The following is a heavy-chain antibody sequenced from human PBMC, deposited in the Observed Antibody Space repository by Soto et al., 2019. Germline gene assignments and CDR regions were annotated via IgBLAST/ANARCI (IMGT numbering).Heavy chain of an antibody. CDR1: GFTFSSYA. J-gene: IGHJ6*02. CDR2: ISGSGGST. CDR3: AKGPVAAAVLGSYYYGMDG. D-gene: IGHD6-13*01. V-gene: IGHV3-23*01. Sequence: GGSLRLSCAASGFTFSSYAMSWVRQAPGKGLEWVSAISGSGGSTYYADSVKDRFTISRDNSKNTLYLQMNSLRAEDTAVYYCAKGPVAAAVLGSYYYGMDGWGQGTTVTVSS.